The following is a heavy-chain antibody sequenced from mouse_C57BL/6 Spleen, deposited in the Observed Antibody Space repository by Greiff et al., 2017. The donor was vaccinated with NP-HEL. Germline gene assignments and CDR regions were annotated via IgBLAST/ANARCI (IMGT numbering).Heavy chain of an antibody. V-gene: IGHV1-55*01. D-gene: IGHD4-1*01. CDR2: IYPGSGST. J-gene: IGHJ2*01. Sequence: PGQGLEWIGDIYPGSGSTNYNEKFKSKATLTVDTSSSTAYMQLSSLTSEDSAVYYCARGVGRGYFDYWGQGTTLTVSS. CDR3: ARGVGRGYFDY.